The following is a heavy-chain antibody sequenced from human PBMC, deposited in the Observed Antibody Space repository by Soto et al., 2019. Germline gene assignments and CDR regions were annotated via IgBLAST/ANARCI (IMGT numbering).Heavy chain of an antibody. D-gene: IGHD3-9*01. J-gene: IGHJ4*02. Sequence: QVQLVESGGGVVQPGRSLRLSCAASGFTFSSYGMHWVRQAPGKGLEWVAVIWYDGSNTYYADSVKGRFTISRDNSKNTLYLQMNSLRAEDTAVYYCARSPDDILTGYCDYWGQGTLVTVSS. CDR3: ARSPDDILTGYCDY. CDR1: GFTFSSYG. CDR2: IWYDGSNT. V-gene: IGHV3-33*01.